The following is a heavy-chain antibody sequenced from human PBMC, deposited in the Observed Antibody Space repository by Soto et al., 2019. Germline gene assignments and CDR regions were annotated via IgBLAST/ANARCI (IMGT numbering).Heavy chain of an antibody. V-gene: IGHV1-69*13. J-gene: IGHJ6*02. Sequence: SVKVSCKASGGTFSSYAISWVRQAPGQGLEWMGGIIPIFGTANYAQKFQGRVTITADESTSTAYMELSSLRSEDTAVYYCARDRRSEKGIAAAGPLLPWCRMDVWGQGTTVTVSS. CDR1: GGTFSSYA. CDR3: ARDRRSEKGIAAAGPLLPWCRMDV. D-gene: IGHD6-13*01. CDR2: IIPIFGTA.